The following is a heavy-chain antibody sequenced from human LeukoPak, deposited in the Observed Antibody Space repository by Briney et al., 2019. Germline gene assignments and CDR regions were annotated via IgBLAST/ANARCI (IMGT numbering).Heavy chain of an antibody. V-gene: IGHV4-34*01. Sequence: SETLSLTCAVYGGSFSGYYWSWIRQPPGKGLEWIGEINHSGSTNYNPSLKSRVTISVDTSKNQFSPKLSSVTAADTAVYYCARGRGWLRLGSNNWFDPWGQGTLVTVSS. CDR2: INHSGST. J-gene: IGHJ5*02. D-gene: IGHD5-12*01. CDR3: ARGRGWLRLGSNNWFDP. CDR1: GGSFSGYY.